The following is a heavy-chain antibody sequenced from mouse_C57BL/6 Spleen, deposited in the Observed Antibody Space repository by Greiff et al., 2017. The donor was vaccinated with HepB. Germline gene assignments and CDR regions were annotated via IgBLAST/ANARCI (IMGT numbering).Heavy chain of an antibody. J-gene: IGHJ4*01. CDR3: ARWGDYGSSPSNAMDD. CDR1: GYTFTDYN. V-gene: IGHV1-18*01. Sequence: EVQLQQSGPELVKPGASVKIPCKASGYTFTDYNMDWVKQSHGKSLEWIGDINPNNGGTIYNQKFKGKATLTVDKSSSTAYMELRSLTSEDTAVYYCARWGDYGSSPSNAMDDWGQGTSLTVSS. CDR2: INPNNGGT. D-gene: IGHD1-1*01.